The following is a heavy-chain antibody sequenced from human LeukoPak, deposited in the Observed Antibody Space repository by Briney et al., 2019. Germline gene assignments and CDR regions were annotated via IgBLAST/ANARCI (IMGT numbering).Heavy chain of an antibody. CDR3: AREGVGISYYFDY. CDR2: ISSSSSYI. J-gene: IGHJ4*02. V-gene: IGHV3-21*06. CDR1: GFAFTSYS. Sequence: RSLPLSSAASGFAFTSYSMSWVRPAPGKGLEWVSFISSSSSYIYYADSVKGRFTISRDNAKNSLYLQMNSLRAEDTAVYYCAREGVGISYYFDYWGQGTLVTVSS. D-gene: IGHD2-21*01.